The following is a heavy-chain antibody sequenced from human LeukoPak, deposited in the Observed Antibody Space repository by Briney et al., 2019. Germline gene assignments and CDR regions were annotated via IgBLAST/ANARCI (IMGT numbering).Heavy chain of an antibody. CDR1: GFTFSSYA. D-gene: IGHD3-22*01. V-gene: IGHV3-23*01. CDR2: ISGSGGST. CDR3: AKDRSVVVITTEDY. J-gene: IGHJ4*02. Sequence: GGSLRLSCAASGFTFSSYAMSWVRQAPGKGLEWVSAISGSGGSTYYADSVKSRFTISRDNSKNTLYLQMNSLRAEDTAVYYCAKDRSVVVITTEDYWGQGTLVTVSS.